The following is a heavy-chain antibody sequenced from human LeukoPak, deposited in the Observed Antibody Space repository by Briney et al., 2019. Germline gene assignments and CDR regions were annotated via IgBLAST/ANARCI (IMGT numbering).Heavy chain of an antibody. J-gene: IGHJ5*02. CDR1: GFTFSNYA. V-gene: IGHV3-23*01. D-gene: IGHD2-2*01. Sequence: GGSLRLSCAASGFTFSNYALSWVRQTPGKGLEWVSTISAGGLNIYYADSVEGRFTISRDYLKNSVYLQMNSLRAEDTAVYYCARGWTEVVPAANWFDPWGQGTLVTVSS. CDR3: ARGWTEVVPAANWFDP. CDR2: ISAGGLNI.